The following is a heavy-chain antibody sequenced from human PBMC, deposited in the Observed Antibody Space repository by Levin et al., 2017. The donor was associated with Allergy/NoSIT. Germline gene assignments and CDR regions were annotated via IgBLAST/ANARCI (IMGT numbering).Heavy chain of an antibody. J-gene: IGHJ4*02. Sequence: GESLKISCAASGFTFSSYAMSWVRQAPGKGLEWVSAISGSGGSTYYADSVKGRFTISRDNSKNTLYLQMNSLRAEDTAVYYCAKGRRSWYLDYWGQGTLVTVSS. D-gene: IGHD6-13*01. V-gene: IGHV3-23*01. CDR1: GFTFSSYA. CDR2: ISGSGGST. CDR3: AKGRRSWYLDY.